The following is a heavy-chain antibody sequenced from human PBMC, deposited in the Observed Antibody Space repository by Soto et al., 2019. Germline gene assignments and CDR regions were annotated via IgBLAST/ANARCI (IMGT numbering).Heavy chain of an antibody. CDR2: LYWDDDK. Sequence: QITLKESGPTLVKPTQTLTLTCTFSGFSLSTSGVGVGWIRQPPGKALEWLALLYWDDDKRYSPALKSRLTINKDTSKNQVVLKMTNIDPVDTATYFCAHSPPPTVTTSAEYFQHWGQGTLVPV. J-gene: IGHJ1*01. CDR1: GFSLSTSGVG. D-gene: IGHD4-17*01. V-gene: IGHV2-5*02. CDR3: AHSPPPTVTTSAEYFQH.